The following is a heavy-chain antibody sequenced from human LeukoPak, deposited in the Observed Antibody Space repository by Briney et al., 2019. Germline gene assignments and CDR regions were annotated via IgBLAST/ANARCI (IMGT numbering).Heavy chain of an antibody. CDR2: IKQDGSEK. CDR3: ARDWGPYDSSGYYSQGDAFDI. J-gene: IGHJ3*02. D-gene: IGHD3-22*01. Sequence: GGSLRLSYAASGFTFSSYWMSWVRQAPGKGLEWVANIKQDGSEKYYVDSVKGRFTISRDNAKNSLYLQMNSLRAEDTAVYYCARDWGPYDSSGYYSQGDAFDIWGQGTMVTVSS. CDR1: GFTFSSYW. V-gene: IGHV3-7*03.